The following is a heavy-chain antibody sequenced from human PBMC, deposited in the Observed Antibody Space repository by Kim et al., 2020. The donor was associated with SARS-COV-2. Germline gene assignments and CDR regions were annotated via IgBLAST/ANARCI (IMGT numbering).Heavy chain of an antibody. CDR1: GGSISSYY. J-gene: IGHJ4*02. CDR3: ARTVVRRYYGSGSFNYNYYFDY. D-gene: IGHD3-10*01. CDR2: IYYSGST. V-gene: IGHV4-59*13. Sequence: SETLSLTCTVSGGSISSYYWSWIRQPPGKGLEWIGYIYYSGSTNYNPSLKSRVTISVDTSKNQFSLKLSSVTAADTAVYYCARTVVRRYYGSGSFNYNYYFDYWGQGTLVTVSS.